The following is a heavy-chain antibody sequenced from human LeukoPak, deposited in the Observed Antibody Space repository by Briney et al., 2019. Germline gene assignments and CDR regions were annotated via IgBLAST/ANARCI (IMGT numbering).Heavy chain of an antibody. V-gene: IGHV1-2*06. CDR3: ARDPETYYYDSSGYYPFDY. CDR2: INPNSGGT. CDR1: GYTFTGYY. D-gene: IGHD3-22*01. Sequence: ASVKVSCKASGYTFTGYYMHWVRQAPGQGLEWMGRINPNSGGTNYAQKFQSRVTMTRDTSISTAYMELSRLRSDDTAVYYCARDPETYYYDSSGYYPFDYWAREPWSPSPQ. J-gene: IGHJ4*02.